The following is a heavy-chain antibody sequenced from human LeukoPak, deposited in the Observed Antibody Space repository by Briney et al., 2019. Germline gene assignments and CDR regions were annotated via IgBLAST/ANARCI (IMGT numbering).Heavy chain of an antibody. V-gene: IGHV3-21*01. J-gene: IGHJ4*02. D-gene: IGHD3-16*01. CDR2: ISSTSSYI. CDR1: GATFNSYS. CDR3: ASWGKKVDY. Sequence: GGSLRLSCASSGATFNSYSMNWVRQAPGKGLEWVSSISSTSSYIYYADSVKGRFTISRDNAKNSLYLQMNSLRAEDTAVYYCASWGKKVDYWGRGTLVTVSS.